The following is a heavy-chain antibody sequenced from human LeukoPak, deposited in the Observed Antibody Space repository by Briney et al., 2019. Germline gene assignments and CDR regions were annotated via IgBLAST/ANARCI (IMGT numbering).Heavy chain of an antibody. CDR1: GASFTGYY. D-gene: IGHD6-19*01. J-gene: IGHJ4*02. CDR3: ARVVKAAVAGSVY. CDR2: MNQRGSM. Sequence: SETLSLTCDVYGASFTGYYWSWIRQSPGKGLEWIGEMNQRGSMNYNPSLKSRVTISVDRSKNQFSLKLSSVTAADTAVYYCARVVKAAVAGSVYWGQGTLVTVSS. V-gene: IGHV4-34*01.